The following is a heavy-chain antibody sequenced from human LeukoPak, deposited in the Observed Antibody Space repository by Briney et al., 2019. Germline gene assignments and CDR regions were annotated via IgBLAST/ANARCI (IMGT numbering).Heavy chain of an antibody. V-gene: IGHV4-59*12. J-gene: IGHJ4*02. CDR1: GGSISSYY. D-gene: IGHD5-24*01. Sequence: SETLSLTCTVSGGSISSYYWSWIRQPPGKGLEWIGYIYYSGSTNYNLSLKSRVTISVDTSKTQFALKLRSVTAADTAVYYCARDLRQHGFFDYWGRGTLATVSS. CDR3: ARDLRQHGFFDY. CDR2: IYYSGST.